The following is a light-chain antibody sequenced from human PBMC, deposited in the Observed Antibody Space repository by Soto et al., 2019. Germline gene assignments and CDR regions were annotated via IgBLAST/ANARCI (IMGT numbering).Light chain of an antibody. J-gene: IGLJ1*01. CDR2: EVT. V-gene: IGLV2-14*01. CDR3: SSYTTSSTLYV. CDR1: SSDIGGSKY. Sequence: QSVLTQPASLSGSPGQSITISCAGTSSDIGGSKYVSWYQQHPGKAPKLIIYEVTYRPSGVSARFSGSKSGNTASLTVSGLQAEDEADYYCSSYTTSSTLYVFGPGTKLTVL.